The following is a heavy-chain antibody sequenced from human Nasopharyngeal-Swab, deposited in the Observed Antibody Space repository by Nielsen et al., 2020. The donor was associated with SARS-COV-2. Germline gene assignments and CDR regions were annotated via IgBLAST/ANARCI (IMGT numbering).Heavy chain of an antibody. V-gene: IGHV3-30*18. Sequence: GESLKISCAASGFPFSSYGMHWVRPAPGKGLEWVAVISYDGSNKYYADSVKGRFTISRDNSKNTLYLQMNSLRAEDTAVYYCAKVRLIYGYDSSGYYDYWGQGTLVTVSS. CDR1: GFPFSSYG. CDR2: ISYDGSNK. D-gene: IGHD3-22*01. J-gene: IGHJ4*02. CDR3: AKVRLIYGYDSSGYYDY.